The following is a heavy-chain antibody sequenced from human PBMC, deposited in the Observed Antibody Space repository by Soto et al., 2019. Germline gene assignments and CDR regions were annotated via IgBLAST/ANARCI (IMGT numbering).Heavy chain of an antibody. Sequence: EVQVSESGGGLVQPGGSLRISCATSGFTFSNYPMNWVRQAPGKGLEWVSGISAGGDRTYYADSVKGRFTIFRDNSKNSVSLRMNSLRVEDAAVYYCARRVWGQGTLVTVSS. CDR3: ARRV. CDR2: ISAGGDRT. V-gene: IGHV3-23*01. J-gene: IGHJ4*02. CDR1: GFTFSNYP.